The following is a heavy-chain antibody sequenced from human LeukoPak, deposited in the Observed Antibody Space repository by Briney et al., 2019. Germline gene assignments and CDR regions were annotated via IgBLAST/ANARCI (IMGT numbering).Heavy chain of an antibody. Sequence: GGSLRLSCAASGFTFNNYWMNWVRQAPGKDLEWVANINQDGSDKSYVDSVKGRFTISRDNAKNSVYPQMNSLRAEDTAVYYCARGTTMTPGIDFWGQGTLVTVSS. V-gene: IGHV3-7*03. D-gene: IGHD3-22*01. J-gene: IGHJ4*02. CDR1: GFTFNNYW. CDR2: INQDGSDK. CDR3: ARGTTMTPGIDF.